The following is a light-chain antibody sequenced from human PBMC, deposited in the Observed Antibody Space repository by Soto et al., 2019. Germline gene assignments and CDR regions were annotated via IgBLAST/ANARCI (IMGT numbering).Light chain of an antibody. V-gene: IGLV2-23*01. CDR3: CSYGNSRWV. CDR1: ISDAGTYSL. CDR2: EDY. Sequence: QSVLTQPASVSGAPRQSISIPCTGSISDAGTYSLVSWYQQHPGEAPKLIIYEDYKRPSGVSTRFSGSRFGNTASLTIFGLQAEDEADYYCCSYGNSRWVFGGGTKLTVL. J-gene: IGLJ3*02.